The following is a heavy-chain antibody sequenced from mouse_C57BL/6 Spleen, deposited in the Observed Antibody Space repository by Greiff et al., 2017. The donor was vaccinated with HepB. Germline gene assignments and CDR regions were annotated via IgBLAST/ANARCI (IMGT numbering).Heavy chain of an antibody. D-gene: IGHD1-1*01. V-gene: IGHV5-17*01. Sequence: EVQVVESGGGLVKPGGSLKLSCAASGFTFSDYGMHWVRQAPEKGLEWVAYISSGSSTIYYADTVKGRFTICRDNAKNTLFLQMTSLRSEDTAMYYCARSPYYYGSSYHAMDYWGQGTSVTVSS. CDR2: ISSGSSTI. CDR1: GFTFSDYG. J-gene: IGHJ4*01. CDR3: ARSPYYYGSSYHAMDY.